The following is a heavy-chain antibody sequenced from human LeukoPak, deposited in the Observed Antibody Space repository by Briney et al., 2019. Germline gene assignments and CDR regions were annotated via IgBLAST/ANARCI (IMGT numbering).Heavy chain of an antibody. Sequence: ASVKVSCKASGYTFTGYYMHWVRQAPGQGLEWMGWINPNSGGTNYAQKFQGRVTMTRDTSISTAYMELSRLRSDDTAVYYCARDIVVVPAAAEYFQHWGQGTLVTVSS. V-gene: IGHV1-2*02. CDR2: INPNSGGT. D-gene: IGHD2-2*01. CDR3: ARDIVVVPAAAEYFQH. J-gene: IGHJ1*01. CDR1: GYTFTGYY.